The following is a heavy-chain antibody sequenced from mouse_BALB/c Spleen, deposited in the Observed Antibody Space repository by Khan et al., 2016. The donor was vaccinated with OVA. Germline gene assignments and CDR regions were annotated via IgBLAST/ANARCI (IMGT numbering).Heavy chain of an antibody. CDR3: ASSNGNYWFAY. Sequence: QIQLVQSGPELKKPGETVKISCKASGYTLTNYGMNWVKQAPGKGLKWMGWINTYTGEPTFAEDFKGRIAFSLETSASTAYLQINNLKNEDTATYFCASSNGNYWFAYWGHGTLVTVSA. D-gene: IGHD2-1*01. J-gene: IGHJ3*01. CDR1: GYTLTNYG. CDR2: INTYTGEP. V-gene: IGHV9-3-1*01.